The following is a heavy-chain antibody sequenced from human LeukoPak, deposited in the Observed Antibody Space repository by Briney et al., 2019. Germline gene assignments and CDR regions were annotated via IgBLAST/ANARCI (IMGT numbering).Heavy chain of an antibody. V-gene: IGHV4-38-2*02. Sequence: SETLSLTCTVSGYSISSGFYWGWIRQPPGKGLEWIGSIYHSGTTYYNPSLKSRVTISLDTSRNQFSLKLNSVTAADTAVYYCAKSNGYGLVDIWGQGTMVTISS. D-gene: IGHD3-10*01. CDR1: GYSISSGFY. CDR2: IYHSGTT. J-gene: IGHJ3*02. CDR3: AKSNGYGLVDI.